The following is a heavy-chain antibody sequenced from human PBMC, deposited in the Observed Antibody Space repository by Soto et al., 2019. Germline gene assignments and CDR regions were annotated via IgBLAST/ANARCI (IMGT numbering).Heavy chain of an antibody. D-gene: IGHD4-17*01. CDR3: AHEASTYGDYRPYYMDV. CDR1: GGTFSSYT. V-gene: IGHV1-69*02. Sequence: XVKVSCKASGGTFSSYTISWVRHAPGQGLEWMGRIIPILGIANYAQKFQGRVTITADKSTSTAYMELSSLRSEDKAVYYCAHEASTYGDYRPYYMDVWGKGTTVTVSS. J-gene: IGHJ6*03. CDR2: IIPILGIA.